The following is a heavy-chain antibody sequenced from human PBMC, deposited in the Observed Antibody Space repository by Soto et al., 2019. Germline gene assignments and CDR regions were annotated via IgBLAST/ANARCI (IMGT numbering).Heavy chain of an antibody. CDR2: IYYSGST. Sequence: QVQLQESGPGLVKPSQTLSLTCTVSGGSISSGGYYWSWIRQHPGKGLEWIGNIYYSGSTYYNPSLKSRVTISVDTSKNQFSLKLSSVTAADTAVYFYARDDGSDSIGYGRYWGQGTLVTVSS. CDR1: GGSISSGGYY. V-gene: IGHV4-31*03. J-gene: IGHJ4*02. CDR3: ARDDGSDSIGYGRY. D-gene: IGHD3-22*01.